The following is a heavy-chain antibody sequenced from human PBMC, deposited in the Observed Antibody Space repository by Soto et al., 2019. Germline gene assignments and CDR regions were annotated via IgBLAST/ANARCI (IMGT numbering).Heavy chain of an antibody. V-gene: IGHV4-34*01. CDR2: INHSGST. D-gene: IGHD3-3*01. CDR1: GGSFSGYY. J-gene: IGHJ6*02. Sequence: SETLSLTCAVYGGSFSGYYWSWIRQPPGKGLEWIGEINHSGSTNYNPSLKSRVTISVDTSKNQFSLKLSSVTAADTAVYYCARLIFGVVTPRFYYYYYGMDVWGQGTTVTVSS. CDR3: ARLIFGVVTPRFYYYYYGMDV.